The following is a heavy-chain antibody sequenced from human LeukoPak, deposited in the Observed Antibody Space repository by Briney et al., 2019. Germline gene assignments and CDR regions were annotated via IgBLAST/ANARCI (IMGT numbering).Heavy chain of an antibody. CDR2: ISSSGNTI. Sequence: PGGSLRLSCAASGFTFSDYYMNWLRQAPGKGLEGVSYISSSGNTIYYADSVKGRFTISRDNAKNSLYLQMNSLRAEDTAVYYCARGEISGYYLGGYFDYWGQGTLVTVSS. CDR3: ARGEISGYYLGGYFDY. D-gene: IGHD3-22*01. CDR1: GFTFSDYY. J-gene: IGHJ4*02. V-gene: IGHV3-11*04.